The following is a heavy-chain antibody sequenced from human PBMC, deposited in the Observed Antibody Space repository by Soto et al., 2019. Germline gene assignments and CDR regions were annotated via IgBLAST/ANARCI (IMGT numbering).Heavy chain of an antibody. CDR3: AISRIWGSYRRTYYFDY. Sequence: QVQLQQWGAGLLKPSETLSLTCAVYGGSFSGYYWSWIRQPPGKGLEWIGEINHSGSTNYNPSLKSRVTISVDTSKNQFSLKLSSVTAADTAVYYCAISRIWGSYRRTYYFDYWGQGTLVTVSS. CDR1: GGSFSGYY. D-gene: IGHD3-16*02. J-gene: IGHJ4*02. CDR2: INHSGST. V-gene: IGHV4-34*01.